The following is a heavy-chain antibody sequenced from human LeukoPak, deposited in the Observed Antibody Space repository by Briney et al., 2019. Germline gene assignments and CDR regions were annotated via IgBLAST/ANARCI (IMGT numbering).Heavy chain of an antibody. V-gene: IGHV4-61*02. D-gene: IGHD3-22*01. CDR1: GGTISSGSYY. Sequence: SETLSLTCTASGGTISSGSYYWSWIRQPAGKGLVWIGRIYTSGSTNYNPSLKSRVTISLDTSENHFSLKLSSVTAADTAVYYCARVPTGGYYNYWGHGTLVTVSS. J-gene: IGHJ4*01. CDR3: ARVPTGGYYNY. CDR2: IYTSGST.